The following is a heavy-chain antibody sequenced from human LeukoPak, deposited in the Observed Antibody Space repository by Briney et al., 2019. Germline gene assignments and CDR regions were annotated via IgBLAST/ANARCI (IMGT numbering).Heavy chain of an antibody. V-gene: IGHV3-23*01. CDR2: IGGRGGST. CDR1: GFTFSDYG. J-gene: IGHJ4*02. D-gene: IGHD1-26*01. Sequence: GGSLRLSCAASGFTFSDYGMSWVRQAPGKGLEWVSTIGGRGGSTYYADSVKGRFTISRDNSKNTLYLQMNSLRAEDTAVYYCASLHGVGALGPLDYWGQGTLVTVSS. CDR3: ASLHGVGALGPLDY.